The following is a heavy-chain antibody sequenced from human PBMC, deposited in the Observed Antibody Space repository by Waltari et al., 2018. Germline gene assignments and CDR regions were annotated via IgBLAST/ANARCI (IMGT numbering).Heavy chain of an antibody. V-gene: IGHV4-59*08. CDR3: ARHGRGTRGYSYGYGMDV. J-gene: IGHJ6*01. CDR1: GGSIGTYC. CDR2: IYYSGST. Sequence: QVQLQESGPGLVKPLETLSLTCTVSGGSIGTYCWSWIRQPPGRGLEWIGYIYYSGSTSYNPSLKSRLTISVDTPNNQFSLKLNAVTAADTAVYYCARHGRGTRGYSYGYGMDVWGQGTTVTVSS. D-gene: IGHD5-18*01.